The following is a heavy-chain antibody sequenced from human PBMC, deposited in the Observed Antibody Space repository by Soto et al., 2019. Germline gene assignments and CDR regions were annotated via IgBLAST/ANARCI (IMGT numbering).Heavy chain of an antibody. D-gene: IGHD3-9*01. CDR1: GVSITPYF. J-gene: IGHJ2*01. V-gene: IGHV4-4*07. Sequence: QVQLQESGPGLVKPSETLSLTCTVSGVSITPYFWSWIRQPAGKAPEWVGLIYASGRTTYNPSLKSRVTMFVSQTQVSLRLTSVTAADTAVYYCARHFDVDPSLDQYYFDLWGRGALVTVSS. CDR3: ARHFDVDPSLDQYYFDL. CDR2: IYASGRT.